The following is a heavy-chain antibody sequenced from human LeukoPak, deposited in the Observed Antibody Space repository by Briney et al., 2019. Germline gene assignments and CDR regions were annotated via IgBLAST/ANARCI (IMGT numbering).Heavy chain of an antibody. V-gene: IGHV1-2*02. CDR3: AVMVVANVHYDY. J-gene: IGHJ4*02. CDR1: GSTFTGYY. Sequence: ASVKVSCKASGSTFTGYYMHWVRQAPGQGLEWMGWINPNSGGTNYSQKFQGRVTMTTDTSTSTAYMELRSLRSDDTAVYYCAVMVVANVHYDYWGQGTLVTVSS. CDR2: INPNSGGT. D-gene: IGHD2-15*01.